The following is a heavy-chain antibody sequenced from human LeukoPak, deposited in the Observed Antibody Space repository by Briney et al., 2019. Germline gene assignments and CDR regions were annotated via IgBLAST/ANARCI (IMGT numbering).Heavy chain of an antibody. D-gene: IGHD6-19*01. CDR2: ISSSSSYI. Sequence: GGSLRLSCAASGFTFSSYSMNWVRQAPGKGLEWVSSISSSSSYIYYADSVKGRFTISRDNAKNSLYLQMNSLRAEDTAVYYCAGCGSGWYGSYYYYYMDVWGKGTTVTVSS. V-gene: IGHV3-21*01. CDR3: AGCGSGWYGSYYYYYMDV. CDR1: GFTFSSYS. J-gene: IGHJ6*03.